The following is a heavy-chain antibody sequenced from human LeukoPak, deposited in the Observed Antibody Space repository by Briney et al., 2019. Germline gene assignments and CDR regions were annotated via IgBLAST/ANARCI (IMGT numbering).Heavy chain of an antibody. CDR1: GYTLTELS. CDR3: ATLSVLGYCTNGVCSPPWDY. D-gene: IGHD2-8*01. CDR2: FDPEDGET. V-gene: IGHV1-24*01. J-gene: IGHJ4*02. Sequence: GASVKVSCKVSGYTLTELSMHWVRQAPGKGLKWMGGFDPEDGETIYAQKFQGRVTMTEDTSTDTAYMELSSLRSEDTAVYYCATLSVLGYCTNGVCSPPWDYWGQGTLVTVSS.